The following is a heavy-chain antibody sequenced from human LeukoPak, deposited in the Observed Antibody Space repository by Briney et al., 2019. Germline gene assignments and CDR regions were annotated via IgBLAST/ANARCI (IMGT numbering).Heavy chain of an antibody. J-gene: IGHJ4*02. CDR2: IYTSGST. CDR1: GGSISSGSYY. V-gene: IGHV4-61*02. D-gene: IGHD6-19*01. Sequence: SETLSLTCTVSGGSISSGSYYWSWIRQPAGKGLEWIGGIYTSGSTNYNPSLKSRVTISDDTSKNQFSLKLSSVTAADTAVYYCARRLYSSGWYYFDYWGQGTLVTVSS. CDR3: ARRLYSSGWYYFDY.